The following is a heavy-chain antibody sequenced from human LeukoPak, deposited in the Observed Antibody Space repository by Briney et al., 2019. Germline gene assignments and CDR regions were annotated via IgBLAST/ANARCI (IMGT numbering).Heavy chain of an antibody. Sequence: PGRSLRLSCAASGFTFSSYGVHWVRQAPGKGLEWVAVIWYDGSNKYYADSVKGRFTISRDNSKNTLYLQMNSLRAEDTAVYYCAKDHCGGDCYSWDYWGQGTLVTVSS. D-gene: IGHD2-21*02. J-gene: IGHJ4*02. CDR3: AKDHCGGDCYSWDY. CDR2: IWYDGSNK. V-gene: IGHV3-33*06. CDR1: GFTFSSYG.